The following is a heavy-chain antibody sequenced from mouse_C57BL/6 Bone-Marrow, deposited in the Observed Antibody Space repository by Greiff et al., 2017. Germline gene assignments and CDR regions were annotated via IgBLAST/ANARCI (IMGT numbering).Heavy chain of an antibody. J-gene: IGHJ2*01. D-gene: IGHD1-1*01. CDR3: ARPHYGSSYYFDY. V-gene: IGHV5-17*01. CDR1: GFTFSDYG. CDR2: ISSCSSTI. Sequence: EVKLVESGGGLVKPGGSLKLSCAASGFTFSDYGMHWVRQAPEKGLEWVAYISSCSSTIYYADTVKGRFTISRDNAKDTLFLQMTSLRSEDTAMYYCARPHYGSSYYFDYWGQGTTLTVSS.